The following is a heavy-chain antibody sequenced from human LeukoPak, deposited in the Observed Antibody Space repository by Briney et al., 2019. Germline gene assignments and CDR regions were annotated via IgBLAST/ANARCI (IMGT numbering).Heavy chain of an antibody. CDR2: INHSGST. D-gene: IGHD4-17*01. Sequence: SETLSLTCAVYGGSFSGYYWSWIRQPPGKGLEWIGEINHSGSTNYNPSLKGRVTISVDTSKNQFSLKLSSVTAADTAVYHCARITVTTRRYYYGMDVWGQGTTVTVSS. J-gene: IGHJ6*02. V-gene: IGHV4-34*01. CDR1: GGSFSGYY. CDR3: ARITVTTRRYYYGMDV.